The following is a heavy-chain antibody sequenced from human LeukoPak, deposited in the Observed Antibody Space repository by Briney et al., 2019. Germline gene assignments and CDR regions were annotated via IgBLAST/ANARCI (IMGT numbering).Heavy chain of an antibody. Sequence: GGSLRLSCGASGFLFSDYEMNWVRQAPGKGLEWISYISRRGGTIYYADSVEGRFTISRDNAKNVLYLQMNSLRVEDTAFYYCVRDGYSYGYDFDYWGQGTLVAVSP. V-gene: IGHV3-48*03. CDR1: GFLFSDYE. CDR3: VRDGYSYGYDFDY. D-gene: IGHD5-18*01. CDR2: ISRRGGTI. J-gene: IGHJ4*02.